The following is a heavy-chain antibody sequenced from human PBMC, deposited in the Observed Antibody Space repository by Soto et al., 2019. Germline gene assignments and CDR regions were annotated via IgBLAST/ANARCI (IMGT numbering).Heavy chain of an antibody. Sequence: EVQLVESGGGLVKPGGSLRLSCAASGFTFSNAWMNWVRQAPGKGLEWVGRIKSKTDGGTTDYAAPVNGRFTISRDDSKNTLYLQMNSLKTEDTAVYYCTAAAGSNYYYYYGMDVWGQGTTVTVSS. D-gene: IGHD6-13*01. J-gene: IGHJ6*02. CDR1: GFTFSNAW. V-gene: IGHV3-15*07. CDR2: IKSKTDGGTT. CDR3: TAAAGSNYYYYYGMDV.